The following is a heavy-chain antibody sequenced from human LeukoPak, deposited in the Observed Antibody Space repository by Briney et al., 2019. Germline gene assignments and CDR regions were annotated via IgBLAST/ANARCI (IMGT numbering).Heavy chain of an antibody. CDR1: GYSFTTYW. J-gene: IGHJ4*02. D-gene: IGHD5-12*01. CDR2: IYPGDSDT. Sequence: GESLKISCKGSGYSFTTYWIGWVRQLPGKGLECMGIIYPGDSDTRYSPSFQGQVTISADKSITTAYLQWSSLKASDTAMYYCARRPTTLPFDYWGQGTLVTVSS. CDR3: ARRPTTLPFDY. V-gene: IGHV5-51*01.